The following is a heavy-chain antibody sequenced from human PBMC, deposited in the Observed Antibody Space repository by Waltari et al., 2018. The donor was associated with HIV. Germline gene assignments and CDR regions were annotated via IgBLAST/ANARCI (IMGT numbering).Heavy chain of an antibody. CDR1: GLSVDDES. Sequence: EVQLVESGGGLVQPGRSLRLSCADSGLSVDDESMQWVRQAPGKGLEGVSGISWNSGRIGYADSVKGRFTISRDNAKNSLYLQMNSLRFEDTALYYCAKAISRIGVTEYYFDYWGQGTLVTVSS. V-gene: IGHV3-9*01. J-gene: IGHJ4*02. D-gene: IGHD6-19*01. CDR3: AKAISRIGVTEYYFDY. CDR2: ISWNSGRI.